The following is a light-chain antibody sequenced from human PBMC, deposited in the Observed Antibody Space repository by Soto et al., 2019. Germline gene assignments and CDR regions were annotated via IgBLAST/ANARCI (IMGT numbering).Light chain of an antibody. J-gene: IGKJ1*01. CDR2: GAS. CDR3: QQYGGSPRT. V-gene: IGKV3-20*01. Sequence: EIVLTQSPGTLSLSPGERATLSCRASQSVSSSSLAWYQQKRGQAPRLLIHGASNRATGIPDRFSGSGSGTDFTLTISRLEPEDFAVYYCQQYGGSPRTFDQGTKVEVK. CDR1: QSVSSSS.